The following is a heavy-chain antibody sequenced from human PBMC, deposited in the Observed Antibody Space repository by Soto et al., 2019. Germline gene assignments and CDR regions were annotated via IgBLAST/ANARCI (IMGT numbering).Heavy chain of an antibody. D-gene: IGHD3-10*01. CDR1: GYTFTSYY. Sequence: ASVKVSCKAFGYTFTSYYMHWGGQAPGQGLEGMGIINPSGVSTSYAQKFQGRVTMTRDTSTSTVYMELSSLRSEDTAVYYCARGRSGSYYNPLFGVFPDAPPTWGQGPLVTVAS. J-gene: IGHJ5*02. CDR2: INPSGVST. CDR3: ARGRSGSYYNPLFGVFPDAPPT. V-gene: IGHV1-46*01.